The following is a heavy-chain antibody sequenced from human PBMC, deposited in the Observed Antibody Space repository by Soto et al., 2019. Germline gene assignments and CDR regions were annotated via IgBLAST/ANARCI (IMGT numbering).Heavy chain of an antibody. D-gene: IGHD3-10*01. J-gene: IGHJ6*02. CDR2: IYYSGST. CDR3: ARDPLHYGSGSNGMAV. CDR1: GGSVSSGSYY. V-gene: IGHV4-61*01. Sequence: SETLSLTCTVSGGSVSSGSYYWSWIRQPPGKGLEWIGYIYYSGSTNYNPSLKSRVTISVDTSKNQFSLKLSSVTAADTAVYYCARDPLHYGSGSNGMAVWGQGTTVTVSS.